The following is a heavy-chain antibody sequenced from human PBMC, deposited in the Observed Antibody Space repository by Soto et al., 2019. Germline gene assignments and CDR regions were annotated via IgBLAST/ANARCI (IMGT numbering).Heavy chain of an antibody. V-gene: IGHV3-30-3*01. CDR3: ARDLSGSSRMDHYYDMDV. J-gene: IGHJ6*02. CDR1: GFTFSSHA. Sequence: GGSLRLSCAASGFTFSSHAMHWVRQAPGKGLEWIIVISYDGTNKYYADSVKGRFTVSRDNSKNTLFLQMNGLRAEDTAAYYCARDLSGSSRMDHYYDMDVWGQGTTVTVSS. D-gene: IGHD3-22*01. CDR2: ISYDGTNK.